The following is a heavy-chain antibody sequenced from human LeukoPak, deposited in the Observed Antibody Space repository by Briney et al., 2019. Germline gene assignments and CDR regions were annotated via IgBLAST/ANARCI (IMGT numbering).Heavy chain of an antibody. V-gene: IGHV1-2*02. CDR1: EYTFSVYH. D-gene: IGHD6-13*01. CDR3: AKSAQYSSAWFTGSFDY. Sequence: ASVKVSCKASEYTFSVYHIHWVRQAPGQGLEWMAWINPDSGDTHYAQMFQGRVTMTRDTSINTAYMELRRVRSDDTAVYYCAKSAQYSSAWFTGSFDYWGQGTLVTVSS. CDR2: INPDSGDT. J-gene: IGHJ4*02.